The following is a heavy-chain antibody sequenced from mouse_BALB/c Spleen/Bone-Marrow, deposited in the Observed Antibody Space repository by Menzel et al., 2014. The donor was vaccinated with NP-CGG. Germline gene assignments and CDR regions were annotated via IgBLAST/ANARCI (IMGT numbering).Heavy chain of an antibody. J-gene: IGHJ2*01. CDR2: IWSGVST. CDR3: ARETSDTAYAFDL. CDR1: GFSLSSYT. Sequence: EESGGRLVTPWTPLTLTCTVSGFSLSSYTMNWVRQAPGKGLEWIGIIWSGVSTYYATWAKGQFTISKTSTTVTLKITSPTTEDTATYFCARETSDTAYAFDLWGQGTLVTVSS. D-gene: IGHD1-3*01. V-gene: IGHV5-6-5*01.